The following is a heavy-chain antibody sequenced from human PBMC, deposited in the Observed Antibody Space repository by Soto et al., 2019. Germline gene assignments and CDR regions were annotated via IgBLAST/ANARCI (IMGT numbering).Heavy chain of an antibody. J-gene: IGHJ4*02. CDR2: IWYDGSNN. CDR1: GFTFSSYG. CDR3: ARWGIAAGDY. D-gene: IGHD6-13*01. Sequence: QVQLVESGGGVVQPGRSLRLSCAASGFTFSSYGMHWVRQAPGKGLEWVAVIWYDGSNNYYADSVKGRFTISRDNSKNTLYLQMNSLRAEDTAVYYCARWGIAAGDYWGQRTLVTVSS. V-gene: IGHV3-33*01.